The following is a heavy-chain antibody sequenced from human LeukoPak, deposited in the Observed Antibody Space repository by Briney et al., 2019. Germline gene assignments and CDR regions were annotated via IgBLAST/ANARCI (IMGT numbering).Heavy chain of an antibody. Sequence: PSETLSLTCTVSGGSISSYYWSWIRQPPGKGLEWIGHVYYSGSTNYNPSFKSRVTISVGTSKNQFSLKLNSVTAADTAVYYCANYGGSSRPLDYWGQGTLVTVSS. J-gene: IGHJ4*02. CDR3: ANYGGSSRPLDY. V-gene: IGHV4-59*01. CDR2: VYYSGST. D-gene: IGHD4-23*01. CDR1: GGSISSYY.